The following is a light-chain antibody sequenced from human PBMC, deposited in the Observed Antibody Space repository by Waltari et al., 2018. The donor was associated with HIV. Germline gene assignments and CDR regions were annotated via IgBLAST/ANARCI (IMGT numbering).Light chain of an antibody. CDR1: SSNLGNNY. CDR3: GTWDSSLSAV. V-gene: IGLV1-51*01. Sequence: QSVLTQPPSVSAAPGQRVTISCSGSSSNLGNNYVSWYQHLPGAAPKLLIYDKNNRPSGAPDRFTGAKSGTSATLGITGLQTGDESDYYCGTWDSSLSAVFGGGTKLTVL. J-gene: IGLJ3*02. CDR2: DKN.